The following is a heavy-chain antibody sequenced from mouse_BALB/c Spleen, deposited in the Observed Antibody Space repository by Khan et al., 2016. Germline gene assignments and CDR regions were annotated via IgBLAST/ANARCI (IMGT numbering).Heavy chain of an antibody. CDR1: GYTFTDYS. CDR2: INTETGEP. V-gene: IGHV9-2-1*01. D-gene: IGHD1-1*01. J-gene: IGHJ1*01. Sequence: IQLVQSGPELKKPGETVKISCKASGYTFTDYSIHWVKQAPGKGLKWMGWINTETGEPTYADDFKGRFAFSLETSASTAYLQINNLKNEDTATDFWAIYYYGSRYFDVWGAGTTVTVSS. CDR3: AIYYYGSRYFDV.